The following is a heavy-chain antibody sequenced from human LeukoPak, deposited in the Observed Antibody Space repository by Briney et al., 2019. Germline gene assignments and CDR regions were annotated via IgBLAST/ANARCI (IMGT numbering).Heavy chain of an antibody. CDR1: GYTFNDYY. J-gene: IGHJ5*02. CDR3: ARVLSDCSSTSCYDGIDP. CDR2: ISAYNGNT. D-gene: IGHD2-2*01. V-gene: IGHV1-18*04. Sequence: ASVKVSCKASGYTFNDYYMYWVRQAPGQGLEWMGWISAYNGNTNYAQKLQGRVTMTTDTSTSTAYMELRSLRSDDTAVYYCARVLSDCSSTSCYDGIDPWGQGTLVTVSS.